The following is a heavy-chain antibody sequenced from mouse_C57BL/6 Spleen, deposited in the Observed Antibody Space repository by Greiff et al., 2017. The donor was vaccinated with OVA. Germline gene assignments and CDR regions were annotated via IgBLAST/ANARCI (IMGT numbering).Heavy chain of an antibody. Sequence: QVQLQQPGAELVMPGASVKLSCKASGYTFTRYWMHWVKQRPGQGLEWIGEIDPSDSYTNYNQKFKAKSTLTVDKSSSTAYMQLSSLTSEDSAVYYCARSRITTVVEGDAMDYWGQGTSVTVSS. CDR1: GYTFTRYW. J-gene: IGHJ4*01. V-gene: IGHV1-69*01. CDR2: IDPSDSYT. D-gene: IGHD1-1*01. CDR3: ARSRITTVVEGDAMDY.